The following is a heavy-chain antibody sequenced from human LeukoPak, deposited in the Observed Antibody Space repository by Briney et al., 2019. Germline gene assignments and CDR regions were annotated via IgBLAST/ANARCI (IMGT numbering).Heavy chain of an antibody. V-gene: IGHV4-34*01. CDR3: ARGRDAVVTLVPNWFDP. D-gene: IGHD4-23*01. CDR1: GGSFSVYY. J-gene: IGHJ5*02. Sequence: SETLSLTCAVYGGSFSVYYWSWIRQPPEKGLECIGENNHSGSTNYNPSLKSRVTISVDTSKNQFSLKQSSVTAADTAVYYCARGRDAVVTLVPNWFDPWGQGTLVTVSS. CDR2: NNHSGST.